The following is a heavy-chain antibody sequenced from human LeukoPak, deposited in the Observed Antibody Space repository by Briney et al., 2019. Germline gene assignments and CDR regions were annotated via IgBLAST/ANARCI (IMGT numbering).Heavy chain of an antibody. Sequence: GGSLRLSCAASGFTFSTYSMNWVRQAPGKGLEWVSSMSSGSSFIYYADSVKGRFTISRDNSKNTLYLQMNSLRPEDTAVYYCARRWSFDYWGQGTLVTVSS. CDR1: GFTFSTYS. CDR3: ARRWSFDY. CDR2: MSSGSSFI. J-gene: IGHJ4*02. V-gene: IGHV3-21*01. D-gene: IGHD6-13*01.